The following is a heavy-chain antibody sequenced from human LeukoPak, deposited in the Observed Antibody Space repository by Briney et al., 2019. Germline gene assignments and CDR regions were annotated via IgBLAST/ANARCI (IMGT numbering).Heavy chain of an antibody. CDR3: ARPGRATVTRLDY. J-gene: IGHJ4*02. V-gene: IGHV5-10-1*01. CDR2: IDPSDSYT. D-gene: IGHD4-17*01. Sequence: GESLKISCKGSGYSFTSYWISWVRQMPGKGLEWMGRIDPSDSYTNYSPSFQGHVTISADKSISTAYLQWSSLKASDTAMYYCARPGRATVTRLDYWGQGTLVTVTS. CDR1: GYSFTSYW.